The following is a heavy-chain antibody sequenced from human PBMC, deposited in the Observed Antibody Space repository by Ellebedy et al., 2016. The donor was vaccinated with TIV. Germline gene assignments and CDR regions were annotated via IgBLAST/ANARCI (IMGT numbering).Heavy chain of an antibody. J-gene: IGHJ3*02. CDR1: GGSVSSGSYY. V-gene: IGHV4-39*07. D-gene: IGHD1-20*01. CDR3: ARGSRLDGNWNDCWAFDI. CDR2: INHSGST. Sequence: SETLSLTCTVSGGSVSSGSYYWSWIRQPPGKGLEWIGEINHSGSTNYNPSLKSRVTVSVDTSKNQFSLKLSSVTAADTAVYYCARGSRLDGNWNDCWAFDIWGQGTMVTVSS.